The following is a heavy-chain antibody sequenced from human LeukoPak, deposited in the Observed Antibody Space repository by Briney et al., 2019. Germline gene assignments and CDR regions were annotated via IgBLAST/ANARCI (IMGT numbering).Heavy chain of an antibody. Sequence: ASVKVSCKASGYTFTGYYMHWVRQATGQGLEWMGWISAYNGNTNYAQKLQGRVTMTTDTSTSTAYMELRSLRSDDTAVYYCARDLDNWFDPWGQGTLVTVSS. CDR1: GYTFTGYY. V-gene: IGHV1-18*04. J-gene: IGHJ5*02. CDR2: ISAYNGNT. CDR3: ARDLDNWFDP.